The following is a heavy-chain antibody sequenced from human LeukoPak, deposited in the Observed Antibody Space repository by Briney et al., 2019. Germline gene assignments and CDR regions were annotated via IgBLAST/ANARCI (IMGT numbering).Heavy chain of an antibody. CDR2: IYASGST. CDR1: GGSISTYY. Sequence: SETLSLTCTVSGGSISTYYWSWIRQPAGKGLEWIGRIYASGSTNYNPSLKSRVTMTVDTSKNQFSLKLSSVTAADTAVYYCARGGDSYYVDYWGQGTLVTVSS. CDR3: ARGGDSYYVDY. D-gene: IGHD2-21*01. J-gene: IGHJ4*02. V-gene: IGHV4-4*07.